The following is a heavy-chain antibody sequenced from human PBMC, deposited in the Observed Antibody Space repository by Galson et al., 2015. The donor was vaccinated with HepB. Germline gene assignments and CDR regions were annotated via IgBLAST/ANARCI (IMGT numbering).Heavy chain of an antibody. D-gene: IGHD3/OR15-3a*01. Sequence: SLRLSCAASGFTFSSYSMNWVRQAPGKGLEWVSSISSSSSYIYYADSVKGRFTISRDNAKNSLYLQMNSLRAEDTAVYYCARDLDWAKGGVFDYWGQGTLVTVSS. J-gene: IGHJ4*02. CDR3: ARDLDWAKGGVFDY. V-gene: IGHV3-21*01. CDR1: GFTFSSYS. CDR2: ISSSSSYI.